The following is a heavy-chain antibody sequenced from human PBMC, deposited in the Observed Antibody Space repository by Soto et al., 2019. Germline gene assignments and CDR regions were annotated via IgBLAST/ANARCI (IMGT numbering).Heavy chain of an antibody. J-gene: IGHJ4*02. CDR1: GGSFSGYY. V-gene: IGHV4-34*01. CDR2: INHSGST. Sequence: PSETLSLICAVYGGSFSGYYWSWIRQPPGKGLEWIGEINHSGSTNYNPSLKSRVTISVDTSKNQFSLKLSSVTAADTAVYYCARAGHIVVVPAASFDYWGQGTLVTVSS. CDR3: ARAGHIVVVPAASFDY. D-gene: IGHD2-2*01.